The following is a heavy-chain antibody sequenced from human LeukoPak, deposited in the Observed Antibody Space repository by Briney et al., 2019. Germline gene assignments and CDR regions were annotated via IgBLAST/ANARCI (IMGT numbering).Heavy chain of an antibody. CDR2: INHSGST. Sequence: PSETLSLTRAVYGGSFSGYYGSWIRQPPGKGLEWIGEINHSGSTNYNPSLKSRVTISVDTSKNQFSLKLSSVTAADTAVYYCARRCGSCFPWAFDIWGQGTMVTVSS. CDR1: GGSFSGYY. D-gene: IGHD2-15*01. CDR3: ARRCGSCFPWAFDI. V-gene: IGHV4-34*01. J-gene: IGHJ3*02.